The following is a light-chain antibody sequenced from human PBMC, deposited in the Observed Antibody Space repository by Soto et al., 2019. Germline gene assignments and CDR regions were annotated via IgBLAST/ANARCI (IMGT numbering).Light chain of an antibody. Sequence: QSVLTQPRSVSGSPGQSLTISCSGSSSDIGDYDYVSWYQQHPGKAPTLLIYDVTKRPSGVPDRFSGSKSGGTASLTISGLQAGDEGNYYCCSYVGSNTLYVFGTGTKVTVL. CDR3: CSYVGSNTLYV. CDR2: DVT. CDR1: SSDIGDYDY. V-gene: IGLV2-11*01. J-gene: IGLJ1*01.